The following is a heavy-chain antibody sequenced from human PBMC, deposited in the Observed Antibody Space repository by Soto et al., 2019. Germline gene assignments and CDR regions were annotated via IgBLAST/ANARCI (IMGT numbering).Heavy chain of an antibody. CDR3: AGPGYSSQDY. Sequence: PVGSLRLSCAASGFTFSSFALSWVRQAPGKGLEWVSAISGSGGDADYADSVKGRFTISRDSSKNTLFLQMDNLRAEDTAIYYCAGPGYSSQDYWGQGTLVTVSS. V-gene: IGHV3-23*01. CDR2: ISGSGGDA. CDR1: GFTFSSFA. J-gene: IGHJ4*02. D-gene: IGHD5-18*01.